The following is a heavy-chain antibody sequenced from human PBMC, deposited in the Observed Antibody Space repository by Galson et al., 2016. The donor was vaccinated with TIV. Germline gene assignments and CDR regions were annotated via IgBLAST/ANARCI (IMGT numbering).Heavy chain of an antibody. V-gene: IGHV1-8*01. D-gene: IGHD3-22*01. CDR3: ARGPLAYSDSSGFDWYFDL. CDR2: MNPNSANT. J-gene: IGHJ2*01. CDR1: GYTFTSYD. Sequence: SVKVSCKASGYTFTSYDIHWVRQATGQGLEWMGRMNPNSANTGFAQKFQGRVTMTRNTSITTAYMELSSLRSEDTAVYYCARGPLAYSDSSGFDWYFDLWGRGILLTVSA.